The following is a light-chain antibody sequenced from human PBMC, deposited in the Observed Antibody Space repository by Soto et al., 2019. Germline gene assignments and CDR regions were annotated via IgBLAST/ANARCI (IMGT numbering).Light chain of an antibody. CDR2: DAS. Sequence: DIQMTQSPSSLSASVGDRVTITCRASQDISNYLNWYQQRPGKAPKLLIYDASNLERGVPSRFSGTRSGTHFKFAITSLQPEDVETYYCQQSDSLPITFGQGTRLEI. V-gene: IGKV1-33*01. CDR3: QQSDSLPIT. CDR1: QDISNY. J-gene: IGKJ5*01.